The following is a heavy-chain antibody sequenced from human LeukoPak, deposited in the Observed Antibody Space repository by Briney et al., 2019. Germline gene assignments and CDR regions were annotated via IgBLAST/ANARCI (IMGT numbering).Heavy chain of an antibody. Sequence: GGSLRLSCAASGFTVSSNYMSWVRQAPRKGLEWVSVIYRGGSTYYADSVKGRFTISRDNSKNTLHLQMNSLRAEDTAVYYCSSTGYSSSWGASDIWGQGTMVTVSS. CDR2: IYRGGST. D-gene: IGHD6-13*01. J-gene: IGHJ3*02. CDR3: SSTGYSSSWGASDI. V-gene: IGHV3-53*01. CDR1: GFTVSSNY.